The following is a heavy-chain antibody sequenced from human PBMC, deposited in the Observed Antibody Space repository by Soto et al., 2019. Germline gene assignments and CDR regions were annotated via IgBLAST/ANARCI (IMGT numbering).Heavy chain of an antibody. J-gene: IGHJ5*02. CDR3: TRDQGGSYDSWFDP. V-gene: IGHV3-21*01. D-gene: IGHD1-26*01. CDR1: YTFSMYS. Sequence: GGSLRLSCSYTFSMYSMNWVRHAPGKGLERVASISSGGTYIKYADSVKGRFTISRDNAKNSVSLQMNSLRVDDTAVYFCTRDQGGSYDSWFDPWGQGTLVTVSS. CDR2: ISSGGTYI.